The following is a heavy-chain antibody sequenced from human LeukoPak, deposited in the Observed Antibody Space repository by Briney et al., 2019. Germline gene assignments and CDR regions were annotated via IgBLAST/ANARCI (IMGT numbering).Heavy chain of an antibody. CDR1: GGTFSSYA. V-gene: IGHV1-2*04. CDR3: ARGTDNHVRVAATLYQH. Sequence: ASVKVSCKASGGTFSSYAISWVRQAPGQGLEWMGWINPNSGGTNYAQKFQGWVTMTRDTSISTAYMELSRLRSDDTAVYYCARGTDNHVRVAATLYQHWGQGTLVTVSS. J-gene: IGHJ1*01. D-gene: IGHD2-15*01. CDR2: INPNSGGT.